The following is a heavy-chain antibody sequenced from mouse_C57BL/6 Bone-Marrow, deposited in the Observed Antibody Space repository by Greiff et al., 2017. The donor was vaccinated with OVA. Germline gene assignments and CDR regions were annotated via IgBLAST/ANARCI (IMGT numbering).Heavy chain of an antibody. V-gene: IGHV1-15*01. D-gene: IGHD1-1*01. Sequence: VQLQQSGAELVRPGASVTLSCKASGYTFTDYEMHWVKQTPVHGLEWIGAIDPETGGTAYNQKFKGKAILTADRSSSTAYMQLSSLTSEDSAVYYCARGTLRAYWGQGTLVTVSA. CDR2: IDPETGGT. CDR1: GYTFTDYE. J-gene: IGHJ3*01. CDR3: ARGTLRAY.